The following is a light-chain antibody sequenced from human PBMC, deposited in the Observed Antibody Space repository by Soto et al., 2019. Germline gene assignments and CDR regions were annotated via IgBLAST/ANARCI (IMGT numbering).Light chain of an antibody. Sequence: NFMLTQPHSVSESPGKTVTISCTRSSGSIASNYVQWYQQRPGSSPTTVIYDDNQRPSGVPDRFSGSIDSSSNSASLTISGLKTEDEAVYYCQSYDSSLRVFGGGTKLTVL. J-gene: IGLJ3*02. V-gene: IGLV6-57*01. CDR1: SGSIASNY. CDR2: DDN. CDR3: QSYDSSLRV.